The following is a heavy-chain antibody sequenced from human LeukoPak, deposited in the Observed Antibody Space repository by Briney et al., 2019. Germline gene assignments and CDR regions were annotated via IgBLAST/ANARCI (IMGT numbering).Heavy chain of an antibody. CDR1: GGSISSYY. V-gene: IGHV4-59*01. D-gene: IGHD3-22*01. Sequence: PSETLSLTCTVSGGSISSYYWCWIRQPPGKGLEWIGNIYYSGSTYYNPSLKSRVTISVDTSKNQFSLKLSTLTAADTAAYYCARISSGYYFDYWGQGTLVTVSS. CDR3: ARISSGYYFDY. J-gene: IGHJ4*02. CDR2: IYYSGST.